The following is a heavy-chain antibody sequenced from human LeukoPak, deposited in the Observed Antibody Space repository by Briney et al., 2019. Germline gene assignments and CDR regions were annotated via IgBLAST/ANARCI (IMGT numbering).Heavy chain of an antibody. V-gene: IGHV3-23*01. D-gene: IGHD2-15*01. CDR2: ISGSGGST. Sequence: GGSLRLSCAASGFTFSSYARSWVRQAPGKGLEWVSAISGSGGSTYYADSVKGRFTISRDNSKNTLYLQMNSLRAEDTAVYYCAKVMDCSGGSCYWYYFDYWGQGTLVTVSS. CDR1: GFTFSSYA. J-gene: IGHJ4*02. CDR3: AKVMDCSGGSCYWYYFDY.